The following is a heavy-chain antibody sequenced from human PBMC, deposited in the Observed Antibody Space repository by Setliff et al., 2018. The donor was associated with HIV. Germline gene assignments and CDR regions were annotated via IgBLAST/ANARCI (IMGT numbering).Heavy chain of an antibody. Sequence: LSLTCTVSGGSISSGSYYWSWIRQPPGKGLEWIGSIYYSGSTYYNPSLKSRVTISVGTSKNQFSLKLTSVTAADTAVYYCARESRSMHVAHWGKGTTVTVSS. V-gene: IGHV4-39*07. J-gene: IGHJ6*04. D-gene: IGHD5-12*01. CDR1: GGSISSGSYY. CDR3: ARESRSMHVAH. CDR2: IYYSGST.